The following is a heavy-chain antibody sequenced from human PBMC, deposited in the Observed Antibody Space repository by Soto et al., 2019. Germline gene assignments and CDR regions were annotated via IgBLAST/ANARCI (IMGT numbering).Heavy chain of an antibody. J-gene: IGHJ5*02. Sequence: ASVKVSCKASGYTFTGYYMHWVRQAPGQGLEWMGWINPNSGGTNYAQKFQGWVTMTRDTSISTAYMELSRLRSDDTAVYYCARTHPIQYYYGSGSYFPWFDPWGQGTLVTSPQ. CDR1: GYTFTGYY. D-gene: IGHD3-10*01. V-gene: IGHV1-2*04. CDR2: INPNSGGT. CDR3: ARTHPIQYYYGSGSYFPWFDP.